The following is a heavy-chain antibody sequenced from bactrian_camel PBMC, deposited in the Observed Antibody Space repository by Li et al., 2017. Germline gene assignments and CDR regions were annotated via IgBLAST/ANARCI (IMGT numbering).Heavy chain of an antibody. CDR1: GYDFERYC. CDR3: AANPLGGRCFLNDRYFDH. J-gene: IGHJ6*01. V-gene: IGHV3S55*01. Sequence: HVQLVESGGGSVQSGGSLRLACEVSGYDFERYCMAWFRQAPGKEREGVAAKDSDGMTVYTDSVKGRFTITRNNSKGTLYLRMDSLKPEDTAMYYCAANPLGGRCFLNDRYFDHWGQGTQVTVS. D-gene: IGHD7*01. CDR2: KDSDGMT.